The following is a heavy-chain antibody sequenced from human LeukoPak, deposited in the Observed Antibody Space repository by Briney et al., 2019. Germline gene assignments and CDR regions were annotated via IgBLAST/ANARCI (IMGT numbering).Heavy chain of an antibody. CDR1: GFTFSSYA. CDR3: ARDPNIGYYYMDV. CDR2: ISYDGSNK. D-gene: IGHD2/OR15-2a*01. V-gene: IGHV3-30-3*01. J-gene: IGHJ6*03. Sequence: GGSLRLSCAASGFTFSSYAMHWVRQAPGKGLEGVAVISYDGSNKYYADSVKGRFTISRDNSKNTLYLQMNSLRAEDTAVYYCARDPNIGYYYMDVWGKGTTVTVSS.